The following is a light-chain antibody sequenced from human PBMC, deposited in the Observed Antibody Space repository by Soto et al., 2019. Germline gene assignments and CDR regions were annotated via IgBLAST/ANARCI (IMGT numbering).Light chain of an antibody. CDR3: QQRHSYPIT. CDR1: QSISSY. V-gene: IGKV1-39*01. CDR2: AAS. Sequence: DIQMTQSPSSLSASVGERVTITCRASQSISSYLNWYQQKPGKAPKVLIYAASSLQSGVPSRFSGSGSGTDFTLTISSLQPEDFATYYCQQRHSYPITFGQGTRLEIK. J-gene: IGKJ5*01.